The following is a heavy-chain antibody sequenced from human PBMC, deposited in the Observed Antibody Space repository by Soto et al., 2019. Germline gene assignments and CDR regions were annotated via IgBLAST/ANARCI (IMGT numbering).Heavy chain of an antibody. D-gene: IGHD1-26*01. CDR3: ASDLVGASDSYGLDV. CDR2: IWHDGNNK. CDR1: GFTFSNYG. J-gene: IGHJ6*02. Sequence: GGSLRLSCAASGFTFSNYGMHWVRQAPGKGLEWVAIIWHDGNNKYYADSVRGRFIIPRDNSKNRLYLQMNSLRAEDTAVYYCASDLVGASDSYGLDVWGQGTPVTVSS. V-gene: IGHV3-33*01.